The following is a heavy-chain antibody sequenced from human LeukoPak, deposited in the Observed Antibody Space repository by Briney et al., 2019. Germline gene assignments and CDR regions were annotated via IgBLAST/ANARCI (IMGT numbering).Heavy chain of an antibody. CDR1: GFTFSSYS. J-gene: IGHJ6*03. D-gene: IGHD3-10*01. V-gene: IGHV3-66*04. Sequence: GGSLRLSCAASGFTFSSYSMNWVRQAPGKGLEWVSVIYSGGGTYYADSVKGRFTISRDNSKNTLYLQMNSLRAEDTAVYYCARHGSITMVRGRLRYYYMDVWGKGTTVTISS. CDR2: IYSGGGT. CDR3: ARHGSITMVRGRLRYYYMDV.